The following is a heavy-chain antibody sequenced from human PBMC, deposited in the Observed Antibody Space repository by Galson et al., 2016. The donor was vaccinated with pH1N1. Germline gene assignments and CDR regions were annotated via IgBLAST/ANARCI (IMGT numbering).Heavy chain of an antibody. D-gene: IGHD3-10*01. CDR3: ARDRVALTGIFDY. Sequence: TLSLTCTVSGGSIGGGYYTWNWIRQPAGKGLEWIGRMYTSGTTTYNPSLESRVSISVDTSKNQFSLRLSSVTAADTAVYFCARDRVALTGIFDYWGQGALVTVSS. V-gene: IGHV4-61*02. CDR2: MYTSGTT. CDR1: GGSIGGGYYT. J-gene: IGHJ4*02.